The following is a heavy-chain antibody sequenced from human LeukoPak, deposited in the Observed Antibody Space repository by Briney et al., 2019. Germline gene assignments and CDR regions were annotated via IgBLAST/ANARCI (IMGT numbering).Heavy chain of an antibody. CDR3: ARDSRLLVGASDY. V-gene: IGHV4-4*02. Sequence: SETLSLTCAVSGGSISSSNWWSWVRQPPGQGLEWIGEIYHSGSTNYNPSLKSRVTISVDKSKNQFSLKLSSVTAADTAVYYCARDSRLLVGASDYWGQGTLVTVSS. CDR1: GGSISSSNW. J-gene: IGHJ4*02. CDR2: IYHSGST. D-gene: IGHD1-26*01.